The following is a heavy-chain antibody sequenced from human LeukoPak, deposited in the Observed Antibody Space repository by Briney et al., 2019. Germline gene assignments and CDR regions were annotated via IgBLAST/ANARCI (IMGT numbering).Heavy chain of an antibody. V-gene: IGHV3-21*01. J-gene: IGHJ3*02. Sequence: GGSLRLSCAASGFTFSSYSMNWVRQAPGKGLEWVSSISSSSSYIYYEDSVKGRFTISRDNAKNSLYLQMNSLRAEDTAVYYCARDESPWYAFDIWGQGTMVTVSS. CDR2: ISSSSSYI. D-gene: IGHD2-8*02. CDR1: GFTFSSYS. CDR3: ARDESPWYAFDI.